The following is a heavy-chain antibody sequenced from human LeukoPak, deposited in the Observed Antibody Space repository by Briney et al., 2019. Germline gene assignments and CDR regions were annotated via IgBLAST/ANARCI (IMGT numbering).Heavy chain of an antibody. J-gene: IGHJ4*02. CDR3: ARDPYSSSWPDY. CDR2: ISAYSGNT. V-gene: IGHV1-18*01. Sequence: ASVKVSCKASGYTFTSFGISWVRQAPGQGLEWMGWISAYSGNTNYAQKFQGRVTMTRDTSTSTAYMELTGLRSDDTAVYYCARDPYSSSWPDYWGQGTLVTVSS. D-gene: IGHD6-13*01. CDR1: GYTFTSFG.